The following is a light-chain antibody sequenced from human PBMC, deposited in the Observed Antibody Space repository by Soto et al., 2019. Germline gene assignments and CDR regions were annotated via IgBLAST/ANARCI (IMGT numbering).Light chain of an antibody. Sequence: QSALTQPASGSGSPGQSITISCTGTSSDVGGYNYVSWYQQHSGKAPKLMIYEVSNRPSGVSNRFSGSKSGNTASLTISGLQAEDEADYYCSSYTSSSAYVFGTGTKVTVL. CDR3: SSYTSSSAYV. J-gene: IGLJ1*01. CDR1: SSDVGGYNY. V-gene: IGLV2-14*01. CDR2: EVS.